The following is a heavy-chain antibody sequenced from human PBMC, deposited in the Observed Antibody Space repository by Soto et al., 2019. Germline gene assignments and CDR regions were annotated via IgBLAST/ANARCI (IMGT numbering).Heavy chain of an antibody. J-gene: IGHJ4*02. Sequence: GGSLRLSCAASGFTFSSYGMHWVRQAPGKGLEWVAVISYDGSNKYYADSVKGRFTISRDNSKNTLYLQMNSLRAEDTAVYYWAKGGEAYYDSSGYYHSTYDYWGQGTLVTVSS. CDR1: GFTFSSYG. CDR2: ISYDGSNK. D-gene: IGHD3-22*01. V-gene: IGHV3-30*18. CDR3: AKGGEAYYDSSGYYHSTYDY.